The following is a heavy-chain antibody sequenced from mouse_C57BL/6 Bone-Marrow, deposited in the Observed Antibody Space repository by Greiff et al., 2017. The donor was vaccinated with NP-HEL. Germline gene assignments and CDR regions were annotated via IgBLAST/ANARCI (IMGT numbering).Heavy chain of an antibody. J-gene: IGHJ3*01. Sequence: DVQLVESGGGLVQSGRSLRLSCATSGFTFSDFYMEWVRQAPGKGLEWIAASRNKANDYTTEYSASVKGRFIVSRDTSQSILYLQMNALRAEDTAIYYCARDASNYSFAYWGQGTLVTVSA. V-gene: IGHV7-1*01. CDR1: GFTFSDFY. D-gene: IGHD2-5*01. CDR3: ARDASNYSFAY. CDR2: SRNKANDYTT.